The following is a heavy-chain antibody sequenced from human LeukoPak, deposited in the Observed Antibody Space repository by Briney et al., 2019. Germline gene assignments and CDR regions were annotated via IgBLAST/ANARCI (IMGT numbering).Heavy chain of an antibody. CDR3: ASPKDGVRPYYYYGMDV. D-gene: IGHD4-17*01. J-gene: IGHJ6*02. CDR1: GYTFTGYY. Sequence: ASVKVSFKSSGYTFTGYYMHWVRQAPGQGLEWMGWINPNSGGRNYAQKYQGRVTMTRDTSISTAYMELSRLRSDDTAVYYRASPKDGVRPYYYYGMDVWGQGTTVTVSS. CDR2: INPNSGGR. V-gene: IGHV1-2*02.